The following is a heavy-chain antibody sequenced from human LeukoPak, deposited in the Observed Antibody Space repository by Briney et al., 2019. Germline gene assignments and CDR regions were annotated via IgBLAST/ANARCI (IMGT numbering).Heavy chain of an antibody. J-gene: IGHJ4*02. D-gene: IGHD3-22*01. CDR2: IYTSGST. Sequence: SETLSLTCTVSGGSISSYYWSWLRQPAGKGLEWIGRIYTSGSTNYNPSLKSRVTISVDKSKNQFSLKLSSVTAADTAVYYCARDPVLNYYDSSGREDYWGQGTLVTVSS. CDR1: GGSISSYY. V-gene: IGHV4-4*07. CDR3: ARDPVLNYYDSSGREDY.